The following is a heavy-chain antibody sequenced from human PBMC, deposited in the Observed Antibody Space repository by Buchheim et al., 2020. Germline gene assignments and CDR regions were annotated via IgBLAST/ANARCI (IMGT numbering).Heavy chain of an antibody. D-gene: IGHD1-26*01. V-gene: IGHV3-73*01. CDR3: TRVGAPPSTIDY. CDR1: GFTFSSYG. CDR2: IRSKANSYAT. Sequence: VQLVESGGGVVQPGRSLRLSCAASGFTFSSYGIHWVRQASGKGLEWVGRIRSKANSYATAYAASVKGRFTISRDDSKNTAYLQMNSLKTEDTAVYYCTRVGAPPSTIDYWGQGTL. J-gene: IGHJ4*02.